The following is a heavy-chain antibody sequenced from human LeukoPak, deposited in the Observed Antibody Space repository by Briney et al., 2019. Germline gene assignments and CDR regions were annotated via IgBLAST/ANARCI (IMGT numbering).Heavy chain of an antibody. V-gene: IGHV3-73*01. CDR2: IRSKANNYAT. D-gene: IGHD6-19*01. J-gene: IGHJ4*02. CDR1: GFTFSGSA. Sequence: GGSLRLSCAASGFTFSGSAMHCVRQASGKGLEWGGGIRSKANNYATAYAESVKGRFTMSRDDSKNTAYLQMNSLKTQDTTMYYCATAAVGTIAVNDYWGQGTLVTVSS. CDR3: ATAAVGTIAVNDY.